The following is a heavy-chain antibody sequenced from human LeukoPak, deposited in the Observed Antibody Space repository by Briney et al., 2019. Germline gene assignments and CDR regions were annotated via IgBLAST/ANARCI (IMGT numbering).Heavy chain of an antibody. J-gene: IGHJ6*03. D-gene: IGHD3-16*01. CDR2: INHSGST. CDR1: GGSFSGYY. V-gene: IGHV4-34*01. CDR3: ARGVTGYYYYYYMDV. Sequence: PSETLSLTCAVYGGSFSGYYWSWIRQPPGKGLEWIGEINHSGSTNYNPSLKSRVTISVDTSKNQFSLKLSSVTAADTAAYYCARGVTGYYYYYYMDVWGKGTTVTVSS.